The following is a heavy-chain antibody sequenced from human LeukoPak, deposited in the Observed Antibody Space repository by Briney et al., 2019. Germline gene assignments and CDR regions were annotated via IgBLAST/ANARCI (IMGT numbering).Heavy chain of an antibody. V-gene: IGHV3-53*01. CDR1: GFTVSSNY. CDR2: IYTGGGR. CDR3: ARAKGTREYYYYYMDV. Sequence: GGSLRLSCAASGFTVSSNYMSWVRQAPGKGLEWVSVIYTGGGRYYADSVRGRFTISRDTSKNMVFLQMNSLRVEDAAVYYCARAKGTREYYYYYMDVWGKGTTVTISS. J-gene: IGHJ6*03. D-gene: IGHD1-26*01.